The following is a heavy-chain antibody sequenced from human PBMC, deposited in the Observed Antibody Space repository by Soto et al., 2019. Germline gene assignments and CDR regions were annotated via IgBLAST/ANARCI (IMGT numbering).Heavy chain of an antibody. CDR3: ASTWSDLVHRVDYYGMDV. D-gene: IGHD6-13*01. CDR2: IIPIFGTA. Sequence: ASVKVSCKASGGTFSSYAISWVRQAPGQGLEWMGGIIPIFGTANYAQKFQGRVTITADESTSTAYMELSSLRSEDTAVYYCASTWSDLVHRVDYYGMDVWGQGTTVTVSS. CDR1: GGTFSSYA. J-gene: IGHJ6*02. V-gene: IGHV1-69*13.